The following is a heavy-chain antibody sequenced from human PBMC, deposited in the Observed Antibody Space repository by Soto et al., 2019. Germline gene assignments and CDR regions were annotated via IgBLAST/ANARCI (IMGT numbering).Heavy chain of an antibody. V-gene: IGHV3-15*07. D-gene: IGHD2-21*01. CDR3: TTDSEHIVVVRKSGIQH. Sequence: PGGSLRLSCAASGFTFSNAWMNWVRQAPGKGLEWVGRIKSKTDGGTTDYAAPVKGRLTISRDDSKNTLYLQMNSLKTEDTAVYYCTTDSEHIVVVRKSGIQHWGQGTLVTVSS. CDR1: GFTFSNAW. J-gene: IGHJ1*01. CDR2: IKSKTDGGTT.